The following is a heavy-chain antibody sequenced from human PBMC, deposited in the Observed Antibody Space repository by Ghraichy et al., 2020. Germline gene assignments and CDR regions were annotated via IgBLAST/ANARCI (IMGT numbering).Heavy chain of an antibody. Sequence: GGSLRLSCAASRFTFSNYAMTWVRQAPGKGLEWVSAISGSGGNTYYADSVKGRFTISRDNSKNTLYLQMNILRAEDTAVYFCATDHRNPVVVVAANRGMVDVWGQGTTVTVSS. CDR1: RFTFSNYA. J-gene: IGHJ6*02. V-gene: IGHV3-23*01. CDR2: ISGSGGNT. D-gene: IGHD2-15*01. CDR3: ATDHRNPVVVVAANRGMVDV.